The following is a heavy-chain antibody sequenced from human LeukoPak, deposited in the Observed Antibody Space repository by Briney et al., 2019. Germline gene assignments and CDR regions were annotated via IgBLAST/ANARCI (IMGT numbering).Heavy chain of an antibody. CDR3: ARKDLGIAVAGDAFDI. CDR2: IIPIFGTA. CDR1: GGTFSSYA. Sequence: AASVKVSCKASGGTFSSYAISWVRQAPGQGLEWMGGIIPIFGTANYAQKFQGRVTITADKSTSRAYMELSSLRSEDTAVYYCARKDLGIAVAGDAFDIWGQGTMVTVSS. J-gene: IGHJ3*02. D-gene: IGHD6-19*01. V-gene: IGHV1-69*06.